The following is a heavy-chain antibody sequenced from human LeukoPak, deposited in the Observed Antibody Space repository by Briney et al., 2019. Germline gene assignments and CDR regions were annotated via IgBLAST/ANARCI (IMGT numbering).Heavy chain of an antibody. V-gene: IGHV3-53*01. CDR1: GFTVSSNY. Sequence: PGGSLRLSCAASGFTVSSNYMSWVRQAPGKGLEWVSVIYSGGSTYYADSVKGRFTISRDNSKNTLYLQMNSLRAEDTAVYYCGRGTYNYAMDVWGQGTTVTVSS. J-gene: IGHJ6*02. CDR2: IYSGGST. CDR3: GRGTYNYAMDV.